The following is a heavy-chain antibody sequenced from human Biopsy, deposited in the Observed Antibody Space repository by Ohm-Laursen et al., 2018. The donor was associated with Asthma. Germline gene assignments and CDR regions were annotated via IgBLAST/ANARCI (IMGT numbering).Heavy chain of an antibody. CDR1: GGTFNTYV. CDR3: ARKGGGGVSRTCYSLDF. Sequence: ASVKVSCKSLGGTFNTYVIGWVRQAPGQGLEWMGGINSVFGTTTYPQKFQDRVTITADDSTSTVYMELSSLRSEDTAVYYWARKGGGGVSRTCYSLDFWGQGTLVTVSS. D-gene: IGHD2-15*01. V-gene: IGHV1-69*13. CDR2: INSVFGTT. J-gene: IGHJ4*02.